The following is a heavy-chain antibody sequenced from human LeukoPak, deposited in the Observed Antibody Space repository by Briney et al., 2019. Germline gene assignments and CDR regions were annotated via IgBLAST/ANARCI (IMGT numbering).Heavy chain of an antibody. CDR3: AKTLGVVALGFDY. Sequence: GGSLRLSCAASGFTFSSYGMHWVRQAPGKGLEWVAVIWYDGSNKYYADSVKGRFTISRDNSKNTLYLQMNSLRAEDTAVYYCAKTLGVVALGFDYWGQGTLVTVSS. J-gene: IGHJ4*02. D-gene: IGHD3-3*01. CDR2: IWYDGSNK. CDR1: GFTFSSYG. V-gene: IGHV3-33*06.